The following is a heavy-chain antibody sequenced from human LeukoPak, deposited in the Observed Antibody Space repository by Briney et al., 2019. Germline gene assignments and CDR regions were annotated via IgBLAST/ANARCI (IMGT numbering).Heavy chain of an antibody. CDR3: ARQGSVNYYYYYMDV. V-gene: IGHV1-58*01. D-gene: IGHD4-17*01. CDR2: IIVGSGTT. Sequence: SVKVSCKSSGFSSSNSAVQWVRQARGQRLEWIGWIIVGSGTTNYAQSLQGRLTITRDMPTNTAYMELSSLRSEDTAVYYCARQGSVNYYYYYMDVWGKGTTVTVSS. CDR1: GFSSSNSA. J-gene: IGHJ6*03.